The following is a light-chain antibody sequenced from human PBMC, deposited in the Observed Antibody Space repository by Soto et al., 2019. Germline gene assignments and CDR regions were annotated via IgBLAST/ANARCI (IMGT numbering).Light chain of an antibody. J-gene: IGKJ1*01. CDR2: GAS. V-gene: IGKV3-15*01. CDR3: QQYGTSPWT. Sequence: EIVVTQSPATVPVSPGERVTLSCRASQSVSIDLAWYQQKPGQAPRLLIYGASTRATDIPPSFTGSGSGTEFTLTISRLEPEDFAVYYCQQYGTSPWTFGQGTKVDI. CDR1: QSVSID.